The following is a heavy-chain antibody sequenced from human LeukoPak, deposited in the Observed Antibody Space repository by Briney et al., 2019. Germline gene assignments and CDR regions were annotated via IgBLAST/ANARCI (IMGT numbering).Heavy chain of an antibody. CDR2: INPNRGGT. Sequence: ASVKVSCKASGYTFTGYYMHWVRQAPGQGLEWMGWINPNRGGTNYAQKFQGRVTMTRDTSISTAYMELSRLRSDDTAVYYCAHSINSSSFYFQHWGQGTLVTVSS. D-gene: IGHD6-6*01. V-gene: IGHV1-2*02. J-gene: IGHJ1*01. CDR1: GYTFTGYY. CDR3: AHSINSSSFYFQH.